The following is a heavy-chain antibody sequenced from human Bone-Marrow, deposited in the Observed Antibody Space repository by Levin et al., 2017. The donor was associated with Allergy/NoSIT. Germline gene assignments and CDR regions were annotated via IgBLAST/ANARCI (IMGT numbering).Heavy chain of an antibody. J-gene: IGHJ6*02. CDR3: ARDFRPDGAILLEGSYYYYYGMDV. D-gene: IGHD2-2*02. CDR2: ISSSRTYI. CDR1: GFTFIDYT. Sequence: GGSLRLSCATSGFTFIDYTMNWVRQAPGKGLEWVSSISSSRTYIYYADSVRGRFTISRDNAWNSVHLQMNSLRAEDTAVYYCARDFRPDGAILLEGSYYYYYGMDVWGPGTTVTVSS. V-gene: IGHV3-21*01.